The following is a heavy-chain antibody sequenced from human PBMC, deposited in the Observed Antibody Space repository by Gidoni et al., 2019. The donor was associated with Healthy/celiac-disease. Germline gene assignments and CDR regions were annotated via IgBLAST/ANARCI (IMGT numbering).Heavy chain of an antibody. D-gene: IGHD3-22*01. Sequence: EVQLVESGGGLVQAGGSLKLSCAASGFTSSGSAMHWVRQASGKGLEWVGRIRSKANSSATAYAASVKGRFTISRDDSKNTAYLQMNSLKTEDTAVYYCTRHDYYDSSGYQSIWGQGTLVTVSS. J-gene: IGHJ4*02. V-gene: IGHV3-73*02. CDR3: TRHDYYDSSGYQSI. CDR1: GFTSSGSA. CDR2: IRSKANSSAT.